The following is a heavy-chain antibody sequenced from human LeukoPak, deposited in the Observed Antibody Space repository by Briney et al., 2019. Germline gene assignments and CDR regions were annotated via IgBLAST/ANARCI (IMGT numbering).Heavy chain of an antibody. CDR3: ARHVLSGGDY. CDR1: GGSISSSSYY. V-gene: IGHV4-39*01. Sequence: PSETPSLTCTVSGGSISSSSYYWGWIRQPPGKGLEWIGSIYYSGSTYYNPSLKSRVTISVDTSKNQLSLKLSSVTAADTAVYYCARHVLSGGDYWGQGTLVTVSS. J-gene: IGHJ4*02. D-gene: IGHD3-10*01. CDR2: IYYSGST.